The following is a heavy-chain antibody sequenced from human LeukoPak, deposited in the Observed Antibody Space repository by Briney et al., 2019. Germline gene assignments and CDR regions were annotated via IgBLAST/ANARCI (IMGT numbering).Heavy chain of an antibody. V-gene: IGHV4-39*01. D-gene: IGHD4-11*01. CDR3: ATQGNYFRISDY. J-gene: IGHJ4*02. CDR2: IYYSGRT. CDR1: GGSIRSSSYY. Sequence: PSETLSLTCTVSGGSIRSSSYYWGWLRQPPGKGLEWIGVIYYSGRTYYNPSLKSRVTISVDTSNNHFSLKLTSVTAADTAVYYCATQGNYFRISDYWGQGTLVTVSS.